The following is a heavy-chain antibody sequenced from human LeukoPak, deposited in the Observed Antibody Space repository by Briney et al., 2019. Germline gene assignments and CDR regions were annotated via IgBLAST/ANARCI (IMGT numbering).Heavy chain of an antibody. Sequence: GGSLRLSCAASGFTFSSYAMHWVRQAPGKGLEWVAVISYDGSNKYYADSVKGRFTISRDNSKNTLYLQMNSLRAEDTAVYYCARDFDPLTTFYYFDYWGQGTLVTVSS. D-gene: IGHD4/OR15-4a*01. J-gene: IGHJ4*02. V-gene: IGHV3-30-3*01. CDR2: ISYDGSNK. CDR1: GFTFSSYA. CDR3: ARDFDPLTTFYYFDY.